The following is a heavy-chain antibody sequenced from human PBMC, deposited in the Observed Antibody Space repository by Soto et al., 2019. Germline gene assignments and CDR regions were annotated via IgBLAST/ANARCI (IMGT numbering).Heavy chain of an antibody. D-gene: IGHD3-22*01. Sequence: QVQLQESGPGLVKPSETLSLTCTVSGGSISRYYWSWIRQPAGKGLEWIGRIYTSGSTNYNPSLKSRVTMSVDTSKNQFSLKLSSVTAADTAVYYCARDPSSARCVNWFDPWGQGTLVTVSS. CDR3: ARDPSSARCVNWFDP. V-gene: IGHV4-4*07. J-gene: IGHJ5*02. CDR2: IYTSGST. CDR1: GGSISRYY.